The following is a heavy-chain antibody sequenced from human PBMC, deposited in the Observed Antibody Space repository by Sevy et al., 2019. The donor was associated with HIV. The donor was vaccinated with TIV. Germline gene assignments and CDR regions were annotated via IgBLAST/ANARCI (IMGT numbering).Heavy chain of an antibody. Sequence: ASVKVSCKASGDTFSTYDINWVRQAPGQGLEWMGWMSPKSGSTGFAQKFQGRLTMTRDTSINTAFSELSSLRSEDTAVYCCASGGSGDVWNYGYYYYCMDVWGQGTTVTVSS. CDR2: MSPKSGST. CDR1: GDTFSTYD. V-gene: IGHV1-8*02. D-gene: IGHD3-3*01. CDR3: ASGGSGDVWNYGYYYYCMDV. J-gene: IGHJ6*02.